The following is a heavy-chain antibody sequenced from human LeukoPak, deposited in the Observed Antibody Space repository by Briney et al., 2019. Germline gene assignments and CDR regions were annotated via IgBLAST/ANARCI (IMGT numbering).Heavy chain of an antibody. CDR1: GGSISSYY. CDR3: ARGAYYYGSGKIFDY. D-gene: IGHD3-10*01. CDR2: IYYSGST. V-gene: IGHV4-59*12. J-gene: IGHJ4*02. Sequence: SETLSLTCTVSGGSISSYYWSWIRQPPGKGLEWIGYIYYSGSTNYNPSLKSRVTISVDTSKNQFSLKLSSVTAADTAVYYCARGAYYYGSGKIFDYWGQGTLVTVSS.